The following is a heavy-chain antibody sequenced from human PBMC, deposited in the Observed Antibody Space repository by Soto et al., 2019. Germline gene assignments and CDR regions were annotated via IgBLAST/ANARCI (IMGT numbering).Heavy chain of an antibody. J-gene: IGHJ4*02. V-gene: IGHV3-66*01. CDR2: IYADGDT. Sequence: EVQLVESGGGLVQPGGSLRLSCAASGFIINSYYMSWVRQAPGEGLEWVSVIYADGDTYYAGSVKDRFTISRDNSKNTLYLQMNSLRAEDTAVYYCARDSPSSPPFGYWGQGALVAVSS. D-gene: IGHD2-2*01. CDR3: ARDSPSSPPFGY. CDR1: GFIINSYY.